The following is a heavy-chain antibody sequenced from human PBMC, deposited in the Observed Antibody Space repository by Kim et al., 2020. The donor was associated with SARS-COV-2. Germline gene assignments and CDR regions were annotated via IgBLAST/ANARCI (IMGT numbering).Heavy chain of an antibody. CDR1: GFSLSTSGVG. CDR2: IYWDDYE. Sequence: SGPTLVNPTQTLTLTCTFSGFSLSTSGVGVGWIRQPPGKALEWLALIYWDDYERYSPSLRRRLTITKDTSKNQVVLTMTNMGPVDTATYYCTQVEGRTVSVWGQGTLVTVSS. CDR3: TQVEGRTVSV. D-gene: IGHD4-17*01. J-gene: IGHJ4*02. V-gene: IGHV2-5*02.